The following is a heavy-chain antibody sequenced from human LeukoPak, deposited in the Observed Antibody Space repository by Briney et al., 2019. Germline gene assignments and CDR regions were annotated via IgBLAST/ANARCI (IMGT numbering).Heavy chain of an antibody. D-gene: IGHD5-18*01. V-gene: IGHV3-33*01. J-gene: IGHJ3*02. CDR2: IWYDGSNK. Sequence: GRSLRLSCAASGFTFSSYGMHWVRQAPGKGLEWVAVIWYDGSNKYYADSVKGRFTISRDNSKNTLYLQMNSLRAEDTAVYYCARGYNYGHDAFDIWGQGTMVTVSS. CDR1: GFTFSSYG. CDR3: ARGYNYGHDAFDI.